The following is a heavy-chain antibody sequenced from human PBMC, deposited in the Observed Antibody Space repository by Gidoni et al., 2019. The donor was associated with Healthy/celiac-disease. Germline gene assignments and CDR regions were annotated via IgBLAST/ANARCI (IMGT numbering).Heavy chain of an antibody. Sequence: QLQLQASGPGLVKPSETLSLTCTVSGGSISSSSYYWGWIRQPPGKGLEWIGSIYYSGSTYYNPSLKSRVTISVDTSKNQFSLKLSSVTAADTAVYYCARRRERWLHNWGQGTLVTVSS. J-gene: IGHJ4*02. CDR2: IYYSGST. D-gene: IGHD5-12*01. CDR3: ARRRERWLHN. V-gene: IGHV4-39*01. CDR1: GGSISSSSYY.